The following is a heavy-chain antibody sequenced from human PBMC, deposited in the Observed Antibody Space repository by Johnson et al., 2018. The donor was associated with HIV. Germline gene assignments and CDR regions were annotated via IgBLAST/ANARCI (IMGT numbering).Heavy chain of an antibody. Sequence: QVQLVESGGGVVQPGRSLRLSCAASGVTFSSHAMHWVRQAPGKGLDWVTVISYDGSNKYYADSVKGRFTISRDNSENTLYLQMNSLKAEDTAVYYCASLSDDAFDIWGQGTMVTVSS. J-gene: IGHJ3*02. CDR3: ASLSDDAFDI. CDR1: GVTFSSHA. CDR2: ISYDGSNK. V-gene: IGHV3-30*04.